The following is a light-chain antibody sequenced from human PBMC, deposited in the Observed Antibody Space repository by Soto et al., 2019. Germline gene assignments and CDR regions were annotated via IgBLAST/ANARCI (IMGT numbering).Light chain of an antibody. Sequence: EIVLTQSPATLSLSPGERATLSCRASQNVNYYLAWYQQKPGQAPRLLIYDVFNRAAGIPARFSGSGSGTDFTLTISSLEPEDFAVYYCQQRSNWPRTFGQGTKVDIK. CDR1: QNVNYY. CDR3: QQRSNWPRT. CDR2: DVF. V-gene: IGKV3-11*01. J-gene: IGKJ1*01.